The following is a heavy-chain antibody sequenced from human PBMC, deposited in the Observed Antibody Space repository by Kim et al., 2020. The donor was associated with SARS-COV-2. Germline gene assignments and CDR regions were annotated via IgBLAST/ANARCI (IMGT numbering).Heavy chain of an antibody. CDR3: ARRTATAGGYWYSDL. CDR2: SNSDGSSR. Sequence: GGSLRLSCAASGFTLSSYWMHWVRQAPGKGLVWVSRSNSDGSSRSYADSVKGRFSISRDNAKNTLYLQMDSLRADDTAVYYCARRTATAGGYWYSDLWGRGTLVTVSS. V-gene: IGHV3-74*01. D-gene: IGHD6-13*01. J-gene: IGHJ2*01. CDR1: GFTLSSYW.